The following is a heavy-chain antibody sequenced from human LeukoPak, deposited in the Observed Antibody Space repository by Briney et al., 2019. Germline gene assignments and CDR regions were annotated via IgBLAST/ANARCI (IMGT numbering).Heavy chain of an antibody. V-gene: IGHV4-38-2*02. Sequence: SETLSLTCTVSGYSISSGHYWGWIRQPPGKGLEWIGSMYHSGSTYYSPSLKSRVTISVDTSKNQFSLKLTSVTAADTAVYYCARVHYGSGSLYYYYYYMDVWGKGTTVTISS. CDR1: GYSISSGHY. J-gene: IGHJ6*03. CDR3: ARVHYGSGSLYYYYYYMDV. CDR2: MYHSGST. D-gene: IGHD3-10*01.